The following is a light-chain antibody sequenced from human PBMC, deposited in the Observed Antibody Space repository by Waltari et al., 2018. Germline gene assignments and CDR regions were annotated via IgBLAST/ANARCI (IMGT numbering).Light chain of an antibody. V-gene: IGKV1-6*01. CDR3: LQDYIYPWT. CDR1: QGIRND. J-gene: IGKJ1*01. CDR2: AAS. Sequence: AIQMTQSPSSLSASVGDRVTITCRASQGIRNDLGWYQQKPGKAPKRLISAASTLQRRVPSTFRGSGSGTEFTLTISSLQPEDFATYYCLQDYIYPWTFGQGTKVEIQ.